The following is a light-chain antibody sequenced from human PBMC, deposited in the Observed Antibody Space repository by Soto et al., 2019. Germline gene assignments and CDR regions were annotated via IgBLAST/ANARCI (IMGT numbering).Light chain of an antibody. J-gene: IGLJ2*01. CDR1: SSNIGKNY. Sequence: QSVLTQPPSVSAAPGQQVTISCSGSSSNIGKNYVSWYQQFPGTAPKLLIYDNSQRPSGIPDRFSGSKSGTSATLGITGLQTGDEADYYCGTLDDSLYSGILGGGTELTVL. CDR3: GTLDDSLYSGI. CDR2: DNS. V-gene: IGLV1-51*01.